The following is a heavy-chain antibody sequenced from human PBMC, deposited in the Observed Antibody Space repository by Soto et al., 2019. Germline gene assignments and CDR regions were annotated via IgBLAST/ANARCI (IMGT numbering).Heavy chain of an antibody. CDR1: GFTFSSSW. V-gene: IGHV3-74*01. CDR2: IYGDESRT. J-gene: IGHJ4*02. CDR3: ARGPTGWYGYDY. Sequence: EVHLVESGGGLVQPGGSLRLSCAASGFTFSSSWMHWVRQAPGKGLVWVSRIYGDESRTNYADSVKGRFTISRDNAKNTLYLEMNSLRAEETALYYCARGPTGWYGYDYWGQGTLVTVSS. D-gene: IGHD5-18*01.